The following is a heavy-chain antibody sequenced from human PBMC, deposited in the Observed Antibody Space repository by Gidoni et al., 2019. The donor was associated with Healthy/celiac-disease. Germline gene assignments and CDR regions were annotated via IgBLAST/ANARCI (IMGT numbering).Heavy chain of an antibody. J-gene: IGHJ6*02. CDR1: GGSISSSSYY. D-gene: IGHD5-12*01. CDR3: ARHRGSGYDHYYYYYGMDV. CDR2: IYYRGST. Sequence: QLQLQESGPGLVKPSETLSLTCTVSGGSISSSSYYWGWIRQPPGKGLEWIGSIYYRGSTYYNPSIKSRVTISVDTSKNQFSLKLSSVTAADTAVYYCARHRGSGYDHYYYYYGMDVWGQGTTVTVSS. V-gene: IGHV4-39*01.